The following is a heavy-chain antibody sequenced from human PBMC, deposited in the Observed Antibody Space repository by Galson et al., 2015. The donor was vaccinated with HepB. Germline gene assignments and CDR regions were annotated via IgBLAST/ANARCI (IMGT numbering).Heavy chain of an antibody. CDR3: ARGGYSYGKFDY. D-gene: IGHD5-18*01. CDR1: GYTFSRYG. Sequence: SVKVSCKASGYTFSRYGISWVRQAPGQGLEWMGWISGDNANTNYVQKLQGRVTMTTDTSTSTAYMELTSLRSDDTAVYYCARGGYSYGKFDYWGQGTLVTVSS. CDR2: ISGDNANT. V-gene: IGHV1-18*01. J-gene: IGHJ4*02.